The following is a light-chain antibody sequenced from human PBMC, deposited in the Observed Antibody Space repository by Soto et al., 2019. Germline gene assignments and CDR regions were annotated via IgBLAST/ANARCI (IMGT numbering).Light chain of an antibody. J-gene: IGLJ1*01. CDR1: SSNIGNNY. V-gene: IGLV1-51*02. CDR3: GTWDSSLSGC. CDR2: ENN. Sequence: QSVLTQPPSVSAAPGQKVTSSCSGSSSNIGNNYVSWYQQLPGTAPKLLIYENNKRPSGIPDRFSGSKSGTSATLGITGLQTGDEADYYCGTWDSSLSGCFGTGTKVTVL.